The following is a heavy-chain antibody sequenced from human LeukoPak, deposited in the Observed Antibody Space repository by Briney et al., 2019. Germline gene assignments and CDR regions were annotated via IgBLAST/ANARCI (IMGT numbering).Heavy chain of an antibody. D-gene: IGHD5-12*01. CDR1: GFTFSSYA. CDR3: AKDQWPYSGYGYYYYGMDV. J-gene: IGHJ6*02. CDR2: ISGSGGST. V-gene: IGHV3-23*01. Sequence: GGSLRLSCAASGFTFSSYAMSWVRQAPGKGLEWVSAISGSGGSTYYADSVKGRSTISRDNSKNTLYLQMNSLRAEDTAVYYCAKDQWPYSGYGYYYYGMDVWGQGTTVTVSS.